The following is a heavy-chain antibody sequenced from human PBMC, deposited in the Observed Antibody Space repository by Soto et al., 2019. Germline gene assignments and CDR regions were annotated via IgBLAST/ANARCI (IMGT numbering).Heavy chain of an antibody. J-gene: IGHJ4*01. V-gene: IGHV3-33*07. CDR1: GFNFSKFG. D-gene: IGHD3-16*01. CDR2: IWYDGSQK. Sequence: QAHLVESGGRVVQPGRSLRLSCAASGFNFSKFGMYWVRQAPGKGLEWVAVIWYDGSQKYYADSVKGRFTISRDNSNNPLYLQMSSLRAEDTAVYYCAKEVWGLYTFGRPLDNWGHGTLVTVSS. CDR3: AKEVWGLYTFGRPLDN.